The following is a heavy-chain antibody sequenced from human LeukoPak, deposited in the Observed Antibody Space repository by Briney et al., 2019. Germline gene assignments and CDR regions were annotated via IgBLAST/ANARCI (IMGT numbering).Heavy chain of an antibody. CDR2: ISTSGGST. CDR1: GFTFSSYA. Sequence: PGGSLRLSCAASGFTFSSYAMSWVRQAPGKGLEWVSSISTSGGSTYYADSVKGRFTISRDNSKNTLFLQMNSLRAEDTAVYYCAKKTGQQLAWGQGTLVTVSS. V-gene: IGHV3-23*01. CDR3: AKKTGQQLA. J-gene: IGHJ5*02. D-gene: IGHD6-13*01.